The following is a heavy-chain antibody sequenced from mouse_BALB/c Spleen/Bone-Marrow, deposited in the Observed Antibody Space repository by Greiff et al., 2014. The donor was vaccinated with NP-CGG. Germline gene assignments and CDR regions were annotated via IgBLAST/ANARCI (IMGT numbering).Heavy chain of an antibody. CDR1: GYTFTDYN. D-gene: IGHD2-12*01. CDR2: IYPYNGGT. Sequence: EVMLVESGPELVKPGASVKISCKASGYTFTDYNMHWAKQSYGKSLEWIGYIYPYNGGTGYNQKFKSKATLTVDNSSSTAYMELRSLTSEDSAVYYCAITTLYAMDYWGQGTSVTVSS. CDR3: AITTLYAMDY. J-gene: IGHJ4*01. V-gene: IGHV1S29*02.